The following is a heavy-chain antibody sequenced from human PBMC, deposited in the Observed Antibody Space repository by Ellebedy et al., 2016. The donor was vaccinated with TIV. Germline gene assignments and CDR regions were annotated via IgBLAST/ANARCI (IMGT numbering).Heavy chain of an antibody. CDR1: GFTFSDYV. Sequence: PGGSLRLSCAASGFTFSDYVVARVRQVPGKGLEWVSAVSERDGRTFYADSVKGRFSISRDNFDNTLFLHMHSLTAGDTAVYYCTKRADNWGFFDYWGHGTLVTVPS. CDR3: TKRADNWGFFDY. V-gene: IGHV3-23*01. CDR2: VSERDGRT. J-gene: IGHJ4*01. D-gene: IGHD1-1*01.